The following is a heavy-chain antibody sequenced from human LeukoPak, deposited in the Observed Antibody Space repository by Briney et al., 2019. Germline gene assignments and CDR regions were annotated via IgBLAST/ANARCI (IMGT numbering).Heavy chain of an antibody. J-gene: IGHJ6*03. CDR1: GVSVSNFY. D-gene: IGHD3-10*01. CDR2: IYTSGTT. CDR3: ARDLGGGDVSQGYHYYMDV. Sequence: SETLSLTCTVSGVSVSNFYWSWIRQPAGKGLEWIGRIYTSGTTNYNPSLKSRVTMSADTSKNQLSLKLSSVTAADTAVYYCARDLGGGDVSQGYHYYMDVWGKGTTVTVSS. V-gene: IGHV4-4*07.